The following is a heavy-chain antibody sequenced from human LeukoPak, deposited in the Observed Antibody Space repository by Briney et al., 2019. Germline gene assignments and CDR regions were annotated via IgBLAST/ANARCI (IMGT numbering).Heavy chain of an antibody. CDR1: GFPFSSYA. V-gene: IGHV3-23*01. D-gene: IGHD3-3*01. CDR3: AKWAYYDFWSGHYKSHFDS. CDR2: ISGSGGSK. Sequence: PGGSLRLLCAASGFPFSSYAMRWPRQATGKGLEWVSDISGSGGSKYYADFVKGRFTISRDNSKNTVYLQMNSLRAEDTAVYYCAKWAYYDFWSGHYKSHFDSWGQGTLVTVSP. J-gene: IGHJ4*02.